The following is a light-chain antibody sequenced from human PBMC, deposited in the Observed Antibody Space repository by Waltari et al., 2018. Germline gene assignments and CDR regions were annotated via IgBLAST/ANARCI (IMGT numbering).Light chain of an antibody. J-gene: IGLJ2*01. CDR1: STDVGVYNY. CDR3: ASFAGTNTL. CDR2: QVS. Sequence: QSALAQPPSASGSPGQSVTISCTGSSTDVGVYNYVSWYQQHPGKPPKPLIYQVSDRPSGVPERFSGSKSGNTASLTVSGLQADDEADYFCASFAGTNTLFGGGTRLTVL. V-gene: IGLV2-8*01.